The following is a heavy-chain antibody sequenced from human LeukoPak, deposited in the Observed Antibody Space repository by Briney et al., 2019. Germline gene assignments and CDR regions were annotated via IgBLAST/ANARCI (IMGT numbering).Heavy chain of an antibody. V-gene: IGHV3-9*01. CDR3: ARRRYSSGWYYFDY. J-gene: IGHJ4*02. D-gene: IGHD6-19*01. CDR2: IGWNSGSI. Sequence: GGSLRLSCAASGFTFDDYAMHWVRQAPGKGLEWVSGIGWNSGSIGYAESVKGRFTISTDNAKNSLYLQMNSLRAENTALYYCARRRYSSGWYYFDYWSQGTLVTVSS. CDR1: GFTFDDYA.